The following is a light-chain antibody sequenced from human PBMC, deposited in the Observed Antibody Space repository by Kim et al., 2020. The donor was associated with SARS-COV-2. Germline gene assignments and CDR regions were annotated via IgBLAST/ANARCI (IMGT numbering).Light chain of an antibody. CDR1: ALAKQY. CDR3: QSADTGGTYWV. CDR2: KDS. V-gene: IGLV3-25*03. J-gene: IGLJ3*02. Sequence: SYELTQPPSVSVSPGQTARITCSGDALAKQYACWYQQNPGQAPVLVIYKDSERPSGIPERFSGSSSGTTVTLTISGVQAEDEADYYCQSADTGGTYWVFGGGTKVTVL.